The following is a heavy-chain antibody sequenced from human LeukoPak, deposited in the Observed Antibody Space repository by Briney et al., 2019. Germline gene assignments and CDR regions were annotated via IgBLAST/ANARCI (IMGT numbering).Heavy chain of an antibody. CDR1: GFTVSSNY. CDR3: ARPSGSYSLKYYHYGMDV. Sequence: GGSLRLSCAASGFTVSSNYMSWVRQAPGKGLEWVSVIYSGGSTYYADSVKGRFTISRDNSKNTLYLQMNSLRAEDTAVYYCARPSGSYSLKYYHYGMDVWGQGTTVTVSS. J-gene: IGHJ6*02. V-gene: IGHV3-66*01. D-gene: IGHD1-26*01. CDR2: IYSGGST.